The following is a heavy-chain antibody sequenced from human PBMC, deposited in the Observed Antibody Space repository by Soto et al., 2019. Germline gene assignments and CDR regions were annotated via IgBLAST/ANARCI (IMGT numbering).Heavy chain of an antibody. Sequence: SETLSLTCTVSGGSISSNYWTWIRQPPGKGLEWIGYVYNSGSTNYNPSLKSRVTISEDTSKSQSSLKVNSMTAADTAVYYCARYRREAVAGYTLDNWGQGMLVTVSS. D-gene: IGHD6-13*01. CDR3: ARYRREAVAGYTLDN. V-gene: IGHV4-59*01. CDR1: GGSISSNY. CDR2: VYNSGST. J-gene: IGHJ4*02.